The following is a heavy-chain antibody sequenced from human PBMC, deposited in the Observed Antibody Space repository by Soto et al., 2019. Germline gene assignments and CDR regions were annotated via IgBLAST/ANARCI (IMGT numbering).Heavy chain of an antibody. CDR1: GYTFTDYW. V-gene: IGHV5-51*01. J-gene: IGHJ4*02. D-gene: IGHD3-22*01. CDR2: SHPSYSAT. Sequence: GESLKISCNCSGYTFTDYWIGWVRQMPGKGLKRMAISHPSYSATSNSPFFQAHITLSDHKSLSIAYLKWRGLKVSDSAMYYCALLYYYNRGSFYSFDYWGQGSLVTVSS. CDR3: ALLYYYNRGSFYSFDY.